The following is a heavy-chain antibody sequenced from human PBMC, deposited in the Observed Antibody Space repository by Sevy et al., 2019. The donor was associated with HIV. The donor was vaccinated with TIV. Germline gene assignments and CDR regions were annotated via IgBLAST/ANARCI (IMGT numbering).Heavy chain of an antibody. CDR1: GGSFSGYY. D-gene: IGHD2-15*01. CDR3: ARKFVHLYCSGGSGYQYNWFDP. V-gene: IGHV4-34*01. Sequence: SETLSLTCAVYGGSFSGYYLSWVRQPPGKGLEWIGEINHSGSTNYNPSLKSRDTISVDTSKNQLSLKLSSVTAADTAVYYCARKFVHLYCSGGSGYQYNWFDPWGQGTLVTVSS. J-gene: IGHJ5*02. CDR2: INHSGST.